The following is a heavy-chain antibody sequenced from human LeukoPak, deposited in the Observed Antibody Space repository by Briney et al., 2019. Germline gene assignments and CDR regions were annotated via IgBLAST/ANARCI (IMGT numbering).Heavy chain of an antibody. CDR2: IKEDGSER. J-gene: IGHJ6*02. V-gene: IGHV3-7*03. Sequence: GGSLRLSCEASAFIFSGHWLNWVRQTPGKGLGWVASIKEDGSERQYVDSVKGRFSISRDNSKNTLYLQMNSLRAEDTAVYYCARDATRGVTHYYYYYGMDVWGQGTTVTVSS. CDR1: AFIFSGHW. D-gene: IGHD3-10*01. CDR3: ARDATRGVTHYYYYYGMDV.